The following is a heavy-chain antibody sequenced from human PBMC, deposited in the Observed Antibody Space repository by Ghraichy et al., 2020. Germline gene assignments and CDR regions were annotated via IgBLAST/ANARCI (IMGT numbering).Heavy chain of an antibody. CDR1: GYSISSGYY. D-gene: IGHD3-16*02. CDR3: ARSDSFRLAGMYYFDY. V-gene: IGHV4-38-2*02. J-gene: IGHJ4*02. CDR2: IFHSGTT. Sequence: TLSLTCTVSGYSISSGYYWGWIRQPPGKGLEWIGAIFHSGTTYYKTSLKSRITISVDTSKNQFSLKLSSVTAADTAVYFCARSDSFRLAGMYYFDYWGQGTQVTVSS.